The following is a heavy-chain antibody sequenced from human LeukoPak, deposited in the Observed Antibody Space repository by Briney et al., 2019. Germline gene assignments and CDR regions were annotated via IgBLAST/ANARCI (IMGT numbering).Heavy chain of an antibody. V-gene: IGHV4-4*07. CDR2: IYTSGST. CDR1: GGSISSYY. D-gene: IGHD3-9*01. CDR3: ARDPGPHTYYDILTGYWDPFDY. Sequence: SETLSLTCTVSGGSISSYYWSWIRQPAGKGLEWIGRIYTSGSTNYNPSLKSRVTMSVDTSKNQFSLKLSSVTAADTAVYYCARDPGPHTYYDILTGYWDPFDYWGRGTLVTVSS. J-gene: IGHJ4*02.